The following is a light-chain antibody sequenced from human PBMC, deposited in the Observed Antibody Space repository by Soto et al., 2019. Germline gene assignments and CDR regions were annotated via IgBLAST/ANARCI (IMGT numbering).Light chain of an antibody. V-gene: IGKV3-15*01. CDR1: QSVRTS. CDR3: HQNDNWPWT. Sequence: EIVMTQSPATLSVSPGERATLSCWASQSVRTSVAWYQQRRVQARRLLMYGASTRATGFPARFSGSVSGTDFTPTISSLRSEDFAVYYCHQNDNWPWTFGNGTKV. J-gene: IGKJ1*01. CDR2: GAS.